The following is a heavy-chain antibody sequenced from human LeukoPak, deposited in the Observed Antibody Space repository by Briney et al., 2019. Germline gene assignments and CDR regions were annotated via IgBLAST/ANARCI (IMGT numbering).Heavy chain of an antibody. J-gene: IGHJ3*02. V-gene: IGHV1-18*01. D-gene: IGHD3-22*01. CDR3: ARDHYYDSSGSQDAFDI. CDR1: GYTFTSYG. Sequence: GGSVKVSCKASGYTFTSYGISWVRQAPGQGLEWMGWISAYNGNTNYAQKLQGRVTMTTDTSTSTAYMELRSLRSDDTAVYYCARDHYYDSSGSQDAFDIWGQGTMVTVSS. CDR2: ISAYNGNT.